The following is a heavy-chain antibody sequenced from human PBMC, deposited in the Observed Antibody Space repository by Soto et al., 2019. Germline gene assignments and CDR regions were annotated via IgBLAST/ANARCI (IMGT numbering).Heavy chain of an antibody. V-gene: IGHV3-9*01. J-gene: IGHJ6*02. CDR2: ISWKSGSI. D-gene: IGHD2-21*01. CDR1: GFSFDDYA. Sequence: EVQLVESGGGLVQPGSSLRLSCAASGFSFDDYAMHWVRQAPGKALAWVSGISWKSGSIGYADSVKGRFTISRDNAYNSLLLQMTSLTSDNTGLFYCAMIAGVIANGLEVLGPGTTVTVSS. CDR3: AMIAGVIANGLEV.